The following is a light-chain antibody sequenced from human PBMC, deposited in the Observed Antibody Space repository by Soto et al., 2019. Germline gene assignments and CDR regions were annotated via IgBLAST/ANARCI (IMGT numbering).Light chain of an antibody. V-gene: IGLV2-8*01. CDR1: SSDVGGYNY. CDR3: SSYEGSYTVV. Sequence: QSVLTQPPSASGSPGQSVTISCTGTSSDVGGYNYVSWYQQHPGKAPKLMIYEINQRPSGLHDLFSGSNSATTASPTVSGLQNDEEAAYYCSSYEGSYTVVFGGGTKLTVL. CDR2: EIN. J-gene: IGLJ2*01.